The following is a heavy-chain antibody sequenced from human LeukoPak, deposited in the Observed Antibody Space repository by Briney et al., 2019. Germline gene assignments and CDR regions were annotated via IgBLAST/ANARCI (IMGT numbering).Heavy chain of an antibody. J-gene: IGHJ4*02. D-gene: IGHD7-27*01. CDR1: GFTFSSYG. CDR3: AKNWGDFDY. CDR2: ISYDGSNK. V-gene: IGHV3-30*18. Sequence: GGSLRLSCAASGFTFSSYGMHWVRQAPGKGLEWVAVISYDGSNKYYADSVKGRFTISRDNSKNTLYLQMNSLRAEDTAVYYCAKNWGDFDYWGQGTLVTVSP.